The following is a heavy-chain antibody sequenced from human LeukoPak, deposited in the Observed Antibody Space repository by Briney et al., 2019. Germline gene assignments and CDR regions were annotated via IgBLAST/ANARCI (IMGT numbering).Heavy chain of an antibody. CDR2: INPNSGNT. CDR3: ARAMRYYYVMDV. CDR1: GYSISSYD. Sequence: GASVKVSCKASGYSISSYDINWVRQGTGQGPEWIGWINPNSGNTGYAQKFQGRVIMTRDTSIRTAYMELSSLTSEDTAIYYCARAMRYYYVMDVWGQGTTVTVSS. J-gene: IGHJ6*02. V-gene: IGHV1-8*01.